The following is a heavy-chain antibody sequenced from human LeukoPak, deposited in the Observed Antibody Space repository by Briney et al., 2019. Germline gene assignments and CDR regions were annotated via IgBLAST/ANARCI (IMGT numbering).Heavy chain of an antibody. CDR1: GGSISRYY. J-gene: IGHJ4*02. V-gene: IGHV4-59*01. D-gene: IGHD3-16*01. CDR2: IYYSGST. CDR3: ARDGVLGGLFVWDY. Sequence: SETLSLTCTVSGGSISRYYWSWIRQPPGKGLEWIGYIYYSGSTNYNPSLKSRVPISVDTSKNQFSLKLSSVTAADTAVYYCARDGVLGGLFVWDYWCQGTLVTDSS.